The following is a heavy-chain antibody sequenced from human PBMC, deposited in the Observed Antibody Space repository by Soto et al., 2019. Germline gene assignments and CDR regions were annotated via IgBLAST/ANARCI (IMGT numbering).Heavy chain of an antibody. V-gene: IGHV4-30-4*01. CDR2: IYHTGTT. CDR3: ARTTAVPNTLRSRYFFDY. CDR1: GASITSADYS. D-gene: IGHD1-26*01. J-gene: IGHJ4*02. Sequence: SETLSLTCTVSGASITSADYSWNWIRQPPGKGLEWIGYIYHTGTTYYNPSLQSRVTISVDTSMNQFSLKLSSVTAADTAVYYCARTTAVPNTLRSRYFFDYWGQGTLVTVSS.